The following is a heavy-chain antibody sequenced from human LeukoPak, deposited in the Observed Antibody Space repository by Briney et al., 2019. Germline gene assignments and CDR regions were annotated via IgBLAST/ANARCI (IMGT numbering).Heavy chain of an antibody. V-gene: IGHV5-51*01. CDR3: ARPYYYDSSGFLYHFDY. CDR1: GYSFSSSW. Sequence: GESLKISCKGSGYSFSSSWIGWVRQMPGKGLEWMGIIYPGDSDTRYSPSFQGQVTISADKSISTAYLQRSSLKASDTAMYYCARPYYYDSSGFLYHFDYWGQGTLVTVSS. D-gene: IGHD3-22*01. CDR2: IYPGDSDT. J-gene: IGHJ4*02.